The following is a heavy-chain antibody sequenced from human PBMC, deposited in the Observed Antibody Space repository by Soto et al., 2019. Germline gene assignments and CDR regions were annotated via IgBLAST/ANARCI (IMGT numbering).Heavy chain of an antibody. Sequence: GGSLRLSCAASGFTFSNAWMNWVRQAPGKGLEWVALIWYDGSIKNYADSVKGRFTVSRDNSKNTLYLQMNSLRAEDTAVYYCARRTGSGSSGVYGMDFWGQGTTVTVSS. CDR2: IWYDGSIK. CDR1: GFTFSNAW. CDR3: ARRTGSGSSGVYGMDF. J-gene: IGHJ6*02. D-gene: IGHD3-22*01. V-gene: IGHV3-33*08.